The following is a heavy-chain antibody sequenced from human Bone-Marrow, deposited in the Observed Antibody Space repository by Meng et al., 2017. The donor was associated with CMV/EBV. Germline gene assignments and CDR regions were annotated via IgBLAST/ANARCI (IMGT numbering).Heavy chain of an antibody. CDR2: INPNSGGT. V-gene: IGHV1-2*02. D-gene: IGHD3-3*01. J-gene: IGHJ4*02. Sequence: ASVKVSCKASGYTFTGYYMHWVRQAPGQGLEWMGWINPNSGGTNYAQKFQGRVTMTRDTSISTAYMELSRLRSDVTAVYYCARVRDFWSGYYAYRGQGTLVTVSS. CDR1: GYTFTGYY. CDR3: ARVRDFWSGYYAY.